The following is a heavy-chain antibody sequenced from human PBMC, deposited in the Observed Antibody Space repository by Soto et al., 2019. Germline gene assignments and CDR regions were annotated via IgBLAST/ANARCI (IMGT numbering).Heavy chain of an antibody. D-gene: IGHD6-19*01. V-gene: IGHV4-4*02. J-gene: IGHJ5*02. Sequence: SETLSLTCAVSGGSISSSNWWSWVRQPPGKGLEWIGEIYHSGSTNYNPSLKSRVTISVDKSKNQFSLKLSSVTAADTAVYYCARDPGAAVAGTPGWFDPWGQGTLVTVSS. CDR3: ARDPGAAVAGTPGWFDP. CDR1: GGSISSSNW. CDR2: IYHSGST.